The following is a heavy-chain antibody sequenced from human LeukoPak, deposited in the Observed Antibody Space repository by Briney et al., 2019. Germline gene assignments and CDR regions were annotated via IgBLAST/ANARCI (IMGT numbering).Heavy chain of an antibody. J-gene: IGHJ3*02. CDR3: ASIAAAGLDAFDI. Sequence: ASVKVSCKASGGTFSTYAISWVRQAPGQGLEWMGWISAYNGNTNYAQKLQGRVTMTTDTSASTAYMELRSLRSDDTAVYYCASIAAAGLDAFDIWGQGTMVTVSS. D-gene: IGHD6-13*01. CDR1: GGTFSTYA. V-gene: IGHV1-18*01. CDR2: ISAYNGNT.